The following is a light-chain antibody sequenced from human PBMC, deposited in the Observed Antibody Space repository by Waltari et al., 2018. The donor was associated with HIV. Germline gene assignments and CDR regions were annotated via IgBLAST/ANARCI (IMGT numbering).Light chain of an antibody. J-gene: IGLJ2*01. CDR1: GSNVGVNF. Sequence: QSVLTQAPSASGTPGQRVTIPCSGTGSNVGVNFVSWYQQLPGMAPKLLIYSNNERPARVPDRFSGSKSGTSASLAISGLRSEDEAVYFCAAWDDSVSGWAFGEGTKVTVL. CDR3: AAWDDSVSGWA. V-gene: IGLV1-47*01. CDR2: SNN.